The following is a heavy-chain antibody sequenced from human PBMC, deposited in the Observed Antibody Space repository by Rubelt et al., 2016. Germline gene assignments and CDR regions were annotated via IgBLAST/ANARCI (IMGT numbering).Heavy chain of an antibody. CDR2: GST. J-gene: IGHJ6*02. Sequence: GSTYYNPSLKSRVTISVDRSKNQFSLKLSSVTAADTAVYYCARIFGVVQSLTTIGDRYPNYYYYGMDVWGQGSTVTVSS. CDR3: ARIFGVVQSLTTIGDRYPNYYYYGMDV. D-gene: IGHD3-3*01. V-gene: IGHV4-30-2*01.